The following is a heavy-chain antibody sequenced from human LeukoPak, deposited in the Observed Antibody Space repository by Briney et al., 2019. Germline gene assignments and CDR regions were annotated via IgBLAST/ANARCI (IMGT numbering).Heavy chain of an antibody. CDR2: INPSGATT. J-gene: IGHJ5*02. CDR1: GYTFTTYY. D-gene: IGHD3-22*01. CDR3: ARDPVPYYDSSGYKNWIDP. Sequence: ASVKVSCKASGYTFTTYYIHWVRQAPGQGLEWMGIINPSGATTTYAQKFQGRVSLTRDTSTTTVYMEPSSLRSEDTAVYYCARDPVPYYDSSGYKNWIDPWGQGTLVTVSS. V-gene: IGHV1-46*01.